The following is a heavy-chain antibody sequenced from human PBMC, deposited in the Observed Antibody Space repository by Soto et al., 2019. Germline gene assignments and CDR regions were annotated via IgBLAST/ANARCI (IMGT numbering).Heavy chain of an antibody. CDR2: IYHSGST. D-gene: IGHD4-4*01. V-gene: IGHV4-30-2*01. CDR1: GGSISSGGYS. CDR3: ARPDYSNELGWFDT. Sequence: PSETLSLTCAVSGGSISSGGYSWSWIRQPPGKGLEWIGYIYHSGSTYYNPSLKSRVTISVDRSKNQFSLKLSSVTSADTAVYYCARPDYSNELGWFDTGDQEALVTVSS. J-gene: IGHJ5*02.